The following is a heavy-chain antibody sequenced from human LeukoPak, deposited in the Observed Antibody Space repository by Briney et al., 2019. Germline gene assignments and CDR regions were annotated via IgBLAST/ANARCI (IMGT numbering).Heavy chain of an antibody. V-gene: IGHV3-30-3*01. Sequence: PGGSLRLSCAASGFTFSSYAMHWVRQAPGKGLEWVTVISFDGTSTYYADSVKGRFTISRDNSKNTLYLQMNSLRAEDTAVYYCARGPFKKPKYYFDYWGQGTLVTVSS. CDR3: ARGPFKKPKYYFDY. CDR1: GFTFSSYA. CDR2: ISFDGTST. J-gene: IGHJ4*02.